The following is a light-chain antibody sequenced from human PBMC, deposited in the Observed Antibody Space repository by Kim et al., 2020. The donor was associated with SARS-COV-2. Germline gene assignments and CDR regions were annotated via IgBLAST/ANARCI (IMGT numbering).Light chain of an antibody. CDR2: AAS. V-gene: IGKV1-33*01. CDR3: KHYNNPQALT. J-gene: IGKJ5*01. CDR1: QDIRKF. Sequence: DIQLTQSPSSVSASVGDSVTITCQASQDIRKFLNWYQHKPGKAPELLISAASTLRSGVPSRFSGSASGTHLTFTISNLQPEDNATYHCKHYNNPQALTLVQGTRLEIK.